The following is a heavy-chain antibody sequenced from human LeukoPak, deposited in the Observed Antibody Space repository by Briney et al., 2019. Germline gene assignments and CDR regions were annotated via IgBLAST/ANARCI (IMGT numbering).Heavy chain of an antibody. CDR2: IYYSGST. D-gene: IGHD3-3*01. J-gene: IGHJ4*02. CDR1: GGSISSYY. V-gene: IGHV4-59*01. CDR3: ARTKYYDFWSGYYQIAPFFDY. Sequence: PSETLSLTCTVSGGSISSYYWSWLRQPPGKGLEWIGYIYYSGSTNYNPSLKSRVTISVDTSKNQFSLKLSSVTAADTAVYYCARTKYYDFWSGYYQIAPFFDYWGQGTLVTVSS.